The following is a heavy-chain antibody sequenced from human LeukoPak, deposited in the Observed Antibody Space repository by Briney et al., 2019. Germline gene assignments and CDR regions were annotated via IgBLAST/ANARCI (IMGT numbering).Heavy chain of an antibody. V-gene: IGHV4-59*08. CDR3: ARHLRYYDILAGYFAHAIDI. Sequence: PSETLSLTCTVSSGSIRSYYWSWLRQPPGKGLEWIGYIYYSGSTNYNPSLKSRVTISVDTSKNQFSLKLSSVTAADTAVYYCARHLRYYDILAGYFAHAIDIWGQGTMVTVSS. CDR1: SGSIRSYY. CDR2: IYYSGST. D-gene: IGHD3-9*01. J-gene: IGHJ3*02.